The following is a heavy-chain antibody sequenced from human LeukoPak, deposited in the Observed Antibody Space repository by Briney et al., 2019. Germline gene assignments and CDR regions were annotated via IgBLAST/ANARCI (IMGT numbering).Heavy chain of an antibody. CDR2: IYPDDGDT. CDR1: GYSFTSYW. Sequence: GESLKISCKASGYSFTSYWIGWVRQMPGKDLEWMGIIYPDDGDTRYRPPFEGQVTISADKSISTAYLQWNNLKASDTAMYYCARPRGYGRDASDIWGQGTMVIVSS. CDR3: ARPRGYGRDASDI. D-gene: IGHD5-18*01. V-gene: IGHV5-51*01. J-gene: IGHJ3*02.